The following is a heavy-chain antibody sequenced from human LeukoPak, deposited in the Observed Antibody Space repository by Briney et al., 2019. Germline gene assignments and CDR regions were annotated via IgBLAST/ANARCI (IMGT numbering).Heavy chain of an antibody. CDR1: GGSISSHF. J-gene: IGHJ4*02. D-gene: IGHD6-19*01. V-gene: IGHV4-59*11. CDR3: TKATQWLAFDY. Sequence: KPSETLSLTCTVSGGSISSHFWSWIRQPPGKGPEWIGNIYNGGTTNYNPSLKSGVTISLDTSKNQLSLQLTSVTAADTAVYYCTKATQWLAFDYWGRGTLVTVSS. CDR2: IYNGGTT.